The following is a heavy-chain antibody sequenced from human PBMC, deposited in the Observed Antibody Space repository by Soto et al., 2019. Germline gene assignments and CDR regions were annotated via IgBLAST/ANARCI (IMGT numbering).Heavy chain of an antibody. J-gene: IGHJ4*02. V-gene: IGHV3-23*01. Sequence: GGCIRLSCVASGGAFSGYPMSWVRQAPGKGLQWVSSISVDAGTTYYADSVKGRFTISRDNSKNTLYLQMNSLRAEDTAVYYCAKDGIRGIHFDNWGQGTLVTVSS. CDR1: GGAFSGYP. CDR3: AKDGIRGIHFDN. CDR2: ISVDAGTT.